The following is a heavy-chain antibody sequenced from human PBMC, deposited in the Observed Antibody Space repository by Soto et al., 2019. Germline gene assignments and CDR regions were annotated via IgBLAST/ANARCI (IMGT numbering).Heavy chain of an antibody. Sequence: SQTLSLTCAISGDSVSSNSAAWNWIRQSPSRGLEWLGRTYYRSKWYNDYAVSVKSRITINPDTSKNQFSLQLNSVTPEDTAVYYCARDFPPSYCSSTSCHLNYYYYYGMDVWGQGTTVTVS. D-gene: IGHD2-2*01. CDR1: GDSVSSNSAA. J-gene: IGHJ6*02. V-gene: IGHV6-1*01. CDR2: TYYRSKWYN. CDR3: ARDFPPSYCSSTSCHLNYYYYYGMDV.